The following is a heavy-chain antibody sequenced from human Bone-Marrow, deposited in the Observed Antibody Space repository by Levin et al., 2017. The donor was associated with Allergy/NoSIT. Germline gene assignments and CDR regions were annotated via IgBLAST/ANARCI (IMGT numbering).Heavy chain of an antibody. Sequence: PSETLSLTCAVSGGSISNNYWWSWVRQPPDKGLEWIGEIYHSGTTKYNPSLQTRVTISVDRSKNQFSLNLSSVTAADTAVYYCARSNFYFDSSGYSDWGQGTLVTVSS. J-gene: IGHJ4*02. V-gene: IGHV4-4*02. CDR1: GGSISNNYW. CDR2: IYHSGTT. CDR3: ARSNFYFDSSGYSD. D-gene: IGHD3-22*01.